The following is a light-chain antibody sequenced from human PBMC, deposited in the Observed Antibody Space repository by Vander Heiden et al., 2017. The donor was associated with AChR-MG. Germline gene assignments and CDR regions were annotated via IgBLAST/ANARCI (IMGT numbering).Light chain of an antibody. CDR3: QSYDNSLSGSYV. Sequence: QSVLTQPPSVSGAPGQRVTIPCPGSSSNIGADYDVHWYQHRPGTAPKLLIYGNINRPSGGPDRCSGSKSGTSASVASTGLQAEDEADYCCQSYDNSLSGSYVFGTGTTVTVL. V-gene: IGLV1-40*01. CDR2: GNI. J-gene: IGLJ1*01. CDR1: SSNIGADYD.